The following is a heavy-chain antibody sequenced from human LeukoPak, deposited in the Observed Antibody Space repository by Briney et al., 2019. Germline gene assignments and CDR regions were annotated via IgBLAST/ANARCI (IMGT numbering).Heavy chain of an antibody. CDR3: AKSFCGGDCYYSHDAFDI. V-gene: IGHV3-23*01. CDR2: ISGSGGST. Sequence: GGSLRLSCAASGFTFSSYAMSWVRQAPGKGLEWVSAISGSGGSTYYADSVKGRFTISRDNSKNTLYLQMNSLRAEDTAVYYCAKSFCGGDCYYSHDAFDIWGQGTMVTVSS. D-gene: IGHD2-21*01. J-gene: IGHJ3*02. CDR1: GFTFSSYA.